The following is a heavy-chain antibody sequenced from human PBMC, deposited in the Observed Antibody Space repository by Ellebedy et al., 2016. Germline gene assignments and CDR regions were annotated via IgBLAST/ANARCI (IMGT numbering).Heavy chain of an antibody. D-gene: IGHD3-10*01. CDR2: ISYDGIDK. J-gene: IGHJ6*03. CDR3: ARDEWELISGSYFYYYIDV. CDR1: GFTFSSYA. Sequence: GGSLRLSCAASGFTFSSYAMYWVRQAPGKGLEWVTVISYDGIDKHYADSVKGRFTISRDNSRNTLYLQMNSLRLEDTAVYYCARDEWELISGSYFYYYIDVWGKGTTVTVSS. V-gene: IGHV3-30-3*01.